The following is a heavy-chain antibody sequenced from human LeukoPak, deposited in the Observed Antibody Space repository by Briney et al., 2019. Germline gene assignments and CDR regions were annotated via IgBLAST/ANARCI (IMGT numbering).Heavy chain of an antibody. CDR3: ARGSGYCSGGSCYPGGY. J-gene: IGHJ4*02. D-gene: IGHD2-15*01. CDR2: INHSGST. CDR1: GGSFSGYY. V-gene: IGHV4-34*01. Sequence: SETLSLTCAVYGGSFSGYYWRWIRQPPGKGLEWIGEINHSGSTNYNPSLKSRVTISVDTSKNQFSLKLSSVTAADTAVYYCARGSGYCSGGSCYPGGYWGQGTLVTVSS.